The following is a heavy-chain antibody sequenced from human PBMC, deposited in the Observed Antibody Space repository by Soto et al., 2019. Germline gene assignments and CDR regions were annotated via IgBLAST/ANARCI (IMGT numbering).Heavy chain of an antibody. CDR3: AKAGPDSSGWYYFDY. CDR1: GFTFSSYA. D-gene: IGHD6-19*01. J-gene: IGHJ4*02. CDR2: ISGSGGST. Sequence: PVGSLRLSCAASGFTFSSYAMSWVRQAPGKGLEWVSAISGSGGSTYYADSVKGRFTISRDNSKNTLYLQMNSLRAEDTAVYYCAKAGPDSSGWYYFDYWGQGTLVTVSS. V-gene: IGHV3-23*01.